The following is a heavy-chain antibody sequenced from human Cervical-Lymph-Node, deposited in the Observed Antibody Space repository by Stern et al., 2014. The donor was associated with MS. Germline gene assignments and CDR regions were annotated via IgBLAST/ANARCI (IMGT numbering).Heavy chain of an antibody. J-gene: IGHJ4*02. Sequence: EVQLVESGGDLVQPGGSLRLSCVASGFTFSHYWVQWVRQAPGKGLVWVSHISSDGSSTTYADSVKGRFTLSRDNAKNTLYLQMDSLRAEYTAVYFCTKDNYGTDYWGQGTLVTVSS. D-gene: IGHD3-16*01. CDR1: GFTFSHYW. V-gene: IGHV3-74*03. CDR3: TKDNYGTDY. CDR2: ISSDGSST.